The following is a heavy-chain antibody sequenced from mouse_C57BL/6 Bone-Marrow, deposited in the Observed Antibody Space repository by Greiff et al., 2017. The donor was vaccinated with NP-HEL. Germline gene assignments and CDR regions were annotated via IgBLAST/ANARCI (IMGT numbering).Heavy chain of an antibody. CDR2: ISDGGSYT. J-gene: IGHJ2*01. V-gene: IGHV5-4*01. CDR3: AREVGYGYGY. Sequence: EVQLVESGGGLVKPGGSLKLSCAASGFTFSSYAMSWVRQTPEKRLEWVATISDGGSYTYYPDNVKGRFTISRDNAKNNLYLQMSHLKSEDTAMYYCAREVGYGYGYWGQGTTLTVSS. D-gene: IGHD2-2*01. CDR1: GFTFSSYA.